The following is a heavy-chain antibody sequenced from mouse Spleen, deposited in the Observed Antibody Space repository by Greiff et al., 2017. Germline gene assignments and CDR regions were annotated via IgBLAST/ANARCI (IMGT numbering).Heavy chain of an antibody. V-gene: IGHV2-6*01. D-gene: IGHD2-4*01. CDR2: IWGGGST. Sequence: QVQLQQSGPGLVAPSQSLSITCTVSGFSLTSYGVAWVRQSPGKGLEWLGVIWGGGSTNYNSALKSRLSISKDNSKSQVFLKMNSLQTDDTAMYYCASGDYDYDELWFAYWGQGTLVTVSA. J-gene: IGHJ3*01. CDR1: GFSLTSYG. CDR3: ASGDYDYDELWFAY.